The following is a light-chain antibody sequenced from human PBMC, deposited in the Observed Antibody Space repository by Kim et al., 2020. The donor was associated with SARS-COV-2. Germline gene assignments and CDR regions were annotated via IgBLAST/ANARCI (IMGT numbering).Light chain of an antibody. CDR3: QQYYSYPPT. J-gene: IGKJ3*01. Sequence: AATGDRVTSTCRASQGISSYLAWYQQKPGKAPKLLIYAASTLQSGVPSRFSGSGSGTDFTLTISCLQSEDFATYYCQQYYSYPPTFGPGTKVDIK. V-gene: IGKV1-8*01. CDR2: AAS. CDR1: QGISSY.